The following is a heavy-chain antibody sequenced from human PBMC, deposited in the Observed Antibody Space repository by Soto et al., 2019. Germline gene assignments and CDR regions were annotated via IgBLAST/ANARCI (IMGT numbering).Heavy chain of an antibody. CDR1: GGSISSGGYY. J-gene: IGHJ6*02. D-gene: IGHD3-22*01. Sequence: SETLSLTCTVSGGSISSGGYYWSWIRQHPGKGLEWIGYIYYSGSTYYNPSLKSRVTISVDTSKNQFSLKLSSVTAADTAVYYCARDAPAYYYDSSGYPSGYGMDVWGQGTTVTVS. V-gene: IGHV4-31*03. CDR3: ARDAPAYYYDSSGYPSGYGMDV. CDR2: IYYSGST.